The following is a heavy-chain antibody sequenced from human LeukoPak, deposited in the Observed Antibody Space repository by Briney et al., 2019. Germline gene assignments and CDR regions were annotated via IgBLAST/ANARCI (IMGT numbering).Heavy chain of an antibody. CDR3: ARGIIPVAGLGWFDP. V-gene: IGHV4-38-2*02. J-gene: IGHJ5*02. Sequence: SETLALICSVSGYPISTWYYWGWIRQPPGKGLDWMGSIFHNGSTHYNPSLESRVTISLDTSKNQFSLKLSSVTAADTAMYYCARGIIPVAGLGWFDPWGQGTLVTVSS. CDR1: GYPISTWYY. D-gene: IGHD6-19*01. CDR2: IFHNGST.